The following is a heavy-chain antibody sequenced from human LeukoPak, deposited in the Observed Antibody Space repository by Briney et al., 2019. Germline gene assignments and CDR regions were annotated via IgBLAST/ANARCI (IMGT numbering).Heavy chain of an antibody. V-gene: IGHV4-59*12. CDR3: ARLIVVVPAANNWFDP. CDR1: GGSISSYY. D-gene: IGHD2-2*01. CDR2: IYYSGST. Sequence: PSETLSLTCTVSGGSISSYYWSWIRQPPGKGLEWIGYIYYSGSTYYNPSLKSRVTISVDRSKNQFSLKLSSVTAADTAVYYCARLIVVVPAANNWFDPWGQGTLVTVSS. J-gene: IGHJ5*02.